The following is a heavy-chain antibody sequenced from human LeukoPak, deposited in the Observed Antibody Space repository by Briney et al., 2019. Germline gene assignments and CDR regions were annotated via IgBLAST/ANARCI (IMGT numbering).Heavy chain of an antibody. D-gene: IGHD5-24*01. CDR1: GGSISSGDYY. V-gene: IGHV4-30-4*01. Sequence: SETLSLTCTVSGGSISSGDYYWSWIRQPPGKGLEWIGYIYYSGSTYYNPSLKSRVTISVDTSKNQFSLKLSSVTAADTAVYYCARVVATKITDIDYWGQGTLVTVSS. CDR3: ARVVATKITDIDY. J-gene: IGHJ4*02. CDR2: IYYSGST.